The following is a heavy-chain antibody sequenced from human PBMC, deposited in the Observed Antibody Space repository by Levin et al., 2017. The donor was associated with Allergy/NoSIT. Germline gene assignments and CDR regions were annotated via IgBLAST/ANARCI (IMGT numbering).Heavy chain of an antibody. D-gene: IGHD1-1*01. CDR1: GFTFSNYV. V-gene: IGHV3-30*13. CDR2: ISDDGSSE. CDR3: VREIAEEGT. J-gene: IGHJ4*02. Sequence: GSLRLSCAASGFTFSNYVMHWVRQAPGKGLEWVGVISDDGSSEFYIDSVKGRFTISRDNSKNRLYLQMDSLRAEDTALYYCVREIAEEGTWGQGTLVMVSS.